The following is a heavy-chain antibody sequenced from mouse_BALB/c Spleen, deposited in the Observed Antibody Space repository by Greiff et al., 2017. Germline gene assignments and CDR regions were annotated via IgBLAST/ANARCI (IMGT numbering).Heavy chain of an antibody. CDR2: ISSGGSYT. V-gene: IGHV5-9-4*01. CDR1: GFTFSSYA. CDR3: ARNGGNRAWFAY. J-gene: IGHJ3*01. Sequence: EVKVEESGGGLVKPGGSLKLSCAASGFTFSSYAMSWVRQSPEKRLEWVAEISSGGSYTYYPDTVTGRFTISRDNAKNTLYLEMSSLRSEDTAMYYCARNGGNRAWFAYWGQGTLVTVSA. D-gene: IGHD2-1*01.